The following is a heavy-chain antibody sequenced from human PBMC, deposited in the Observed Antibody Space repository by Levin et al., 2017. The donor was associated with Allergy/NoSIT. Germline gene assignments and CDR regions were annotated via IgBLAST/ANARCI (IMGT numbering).Heavy chain of an antibody. CDR2: LYSGGTT. CDR1: GLNVSSNF. Sequence: SCAASGLNVSSNFLNWVRQAPGRGLEWVSILYSGGTTYYVDSVKGRFTISRDNSKNTLYLQMNSQRAEDTAMYYCARGRHGFDYWGQGTLVTVSS. V-gene: IGHV3-66*01. D-gene: IGHD5-24*01. J-gene: IGHJ4*02. CDR3: ARGRHGFDY.